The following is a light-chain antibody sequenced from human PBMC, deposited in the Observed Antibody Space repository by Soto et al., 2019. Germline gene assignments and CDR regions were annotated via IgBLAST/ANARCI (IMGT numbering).Light chain of an antibody. Sequence: QSALTQPPSASGSPGQSVTISCTGTSSDVGGYNYVSWYQQHPGKAHKLMIYEVSKRPSGVPDRFSGSKSGNTASLTVSGLQAEDEADYYCSSYAGSSNLVFGGGTKLTVL. V-gene: IGLV2-8*01. CDR2: EVS. J-gene: IGLJ2*01. CDR1: SSDVGGYNY. CDR3: SSYAGSSNLV.